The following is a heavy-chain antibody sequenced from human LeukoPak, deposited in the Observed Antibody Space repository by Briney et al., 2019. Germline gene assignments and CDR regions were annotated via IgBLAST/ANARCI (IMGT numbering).Heavy chain of an antibody. D-gene: IGHD6-19*01. CDR2: ISWDSRNI. V-gene: IGHV3-9*01. CDR1: GFTFDDYA. CDR3: ARGNRDTSGFYFYYGMDV. Sequence: TGGSLRLSCAASGFTFDDYAMFWVRQAPGKGLEWVSGISWDSRNIGYAASVKGRFTTSRDNGKNSLYLQMNSLRPDDTALYYCARGNRDTSGFYFYYGMDVWGPGSTVTVS. J-gene: IGHJ6*02.